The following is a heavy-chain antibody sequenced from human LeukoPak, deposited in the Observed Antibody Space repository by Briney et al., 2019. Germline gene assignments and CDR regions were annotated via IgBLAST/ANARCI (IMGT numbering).Heavy chain of an antibody. D-gene: IGHD5-24*01. CDR3: ARESRRDGYKFDY. CDR1: GGSISSYY. CDR2: IYSSGNT. J-gene: IGHJ4*02. Sequence: SETLALTCTVSGGSISSYYWSWIRQPPGKGLEWIGYIYSSGNTNYNPSHKSRLTISVDTSKNQLSLKLSSVTAADTAVYYCARESRRDGYKFDYWGQGTLVTVSS. V-gene: IGHV4-59*01.